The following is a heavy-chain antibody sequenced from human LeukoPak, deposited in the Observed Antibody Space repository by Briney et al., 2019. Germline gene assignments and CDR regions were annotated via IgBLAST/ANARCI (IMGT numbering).Heavy chain of an antibody. V-gene: IGHV4-38-2*02. J-gene: IGHJ4*02. CDR2: IYHSGST. D-gene: IGHD3-22*01. Sequence: PSETLSLTCTVSGYSISSGYYWGWIRQPPGKGLEWIGSIYHSGSTYYNPSLKSRVTISVDTSKNQFSLKLSSVTAADTAVYYCARDTHYYDSSGYLYYFDYWGQGTLVTVSS. CDR1: GYSISSGYY. CDR3: ARDTHYYDSSGYLYYFDY.